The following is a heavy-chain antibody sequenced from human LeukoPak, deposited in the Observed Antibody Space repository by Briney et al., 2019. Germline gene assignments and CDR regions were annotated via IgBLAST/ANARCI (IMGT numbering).Heavy chain of an antibody. J-gene: IGHJ6*03. Sequence: GGSLRLSCEGSGFSFSSYWMTWVRQLPGKGPEWVANIRQDESERYFADSVKGRFTISRDNAKNSLYLQMNSLRAEDTAVYYCARESGFYYYMDVWGKGTTVTVSS. D-gene: IGHD3-10*01. V-gene: IGHV3-7*01. CDR1: GFSFSSYW. CDR2: IRQDESER. CDR3: ARESGFYYYMDV.